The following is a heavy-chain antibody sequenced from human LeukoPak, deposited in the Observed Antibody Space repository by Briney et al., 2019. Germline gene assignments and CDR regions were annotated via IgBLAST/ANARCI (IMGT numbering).Heavy chain of an antibody. CDR2: ISAYNGNT. J-gene: IGHJ4*02. V-gene: IGHV1-18*04. Sequence: ASVKVSCKASGYTFTSYGISWVRQAPGQGLEWMGWISAYNGNTNYAQKLQGRVTKTTDTSTSTAYMELRSLRSDDTAVYYCAREVHYYGSGLLDYWGQGTLVTVSS. CDR1: GYTFTSYG. CDR3: AREVHYYGSGLLDY. D-gene: IGHD3-10*01.